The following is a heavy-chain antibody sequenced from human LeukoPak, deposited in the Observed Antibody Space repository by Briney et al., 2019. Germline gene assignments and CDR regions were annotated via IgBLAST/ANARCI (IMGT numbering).Heavy chain of an antibody. Sequence: TGGSLRLSCAASGFTFSIYEMNWVRQAPGKGLEWVSYISSSGSTIYYADSVKGRFTISRDNAKNSLYLQMNSLRAEDTAFYYCAREIAGTVTTSADYWGQGTLVTVSS. CDR2: ISSSGSTI. CDR1: GFTFSIYE. CDR3: AREIAGTVTTSADY. V-gene: IGHV3-48*03. J-gene: IGHJ4*02. D-gene: IGHD4-17*01.